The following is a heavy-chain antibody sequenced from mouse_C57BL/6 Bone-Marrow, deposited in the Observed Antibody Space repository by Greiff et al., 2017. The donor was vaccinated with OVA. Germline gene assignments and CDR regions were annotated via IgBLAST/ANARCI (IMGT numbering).Heavy chain of an antibody. CDR2: ISNLAYSI. Sequence: EVQLVESGGGLVQPGGSLKLSCAASGFTFSDYGMAWVRQAPRKGPEWVAFISNLAYSIYYADTVTGRFIISRENAKNTLYLKMSSLRSEDTAMYYCANILAITEVVAEDWYCDVWGTGTTVTVSS. V-gene: IGHV5-15*01. CDR1: GFTFSDYG. J-gene: IGHJ1*03. CDR3: ANILAITEVVAEDWYCDV. D-gene: IGHD1-1*01.